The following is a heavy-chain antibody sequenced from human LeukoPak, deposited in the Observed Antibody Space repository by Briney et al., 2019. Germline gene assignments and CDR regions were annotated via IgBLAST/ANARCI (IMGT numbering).Heavy chain of an antibody. CDR3: ARIRRGYSYGYSPSHFDY. Sequence: SGPTLVKPTQTLTLTSTFSGFSLTSGGMCVSWIRQPPGKALEWLALIDWEDDKYYSTSLRTRLTISMDTSKNQVVLTMTNMDPVDTATYYCARIRRGYSYGYSPSHFDYWGQGTLVTVSS. V-gene: IGHV2-70*01. D-gene: IGHD5-18*01. J-gene: IGHJ4*02. CDR1: GFSLTSGGMC. CDR2: IDWEDDK.